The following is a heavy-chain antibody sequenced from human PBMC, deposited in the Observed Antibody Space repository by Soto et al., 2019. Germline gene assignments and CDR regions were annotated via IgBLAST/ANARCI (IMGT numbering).Heavy chain of an antibody. Sequence: SQTLSLTCTVSGGSISSGGYYWSWIRQHPGKGLEWIGYIYYSGSTYYNPSLKSRVTISVDTSKNQFSLKLSSVTAADTAVYYCARDSEGSIAVAEYYYGMDVWGQGTTVTVSS. CDR2: IYYSGST. CDR1: GGSISSGGYY. J-gene: IGHJ6*02. V-gene: IGHV4-31*03. D-gene: IGHD6-19*01. CDR3: ARDSEGSIAVAEYYYGMDV.